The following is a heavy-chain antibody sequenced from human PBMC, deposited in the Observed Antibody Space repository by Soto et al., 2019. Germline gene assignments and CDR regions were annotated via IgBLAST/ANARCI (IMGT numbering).Heavy chain of an antibody. J-gene: IGHJ4*02. Sequence: QITLNESGPTVVRPTETLTLTCRFSGFSLTTSGVGVGWIRHPPGKAPEWLALIYWDDDKRYSASLKSRLTITKDTSKNQVVLTVSDLDPTDTATYYCAHRVLRTVFGLVTTTAIYFDFWGQGTPVAVSS. CDR3: AHRVLRTVFGLVTTTAIYFDF. V-gene: IGHV2-5*02. D-gene: IGHD3-3*01. CDR2: IYWDDDK. CDR1: GFSLTTSGVG.